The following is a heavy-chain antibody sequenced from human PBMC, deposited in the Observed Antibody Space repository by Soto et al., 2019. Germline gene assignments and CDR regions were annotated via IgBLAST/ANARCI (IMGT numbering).Heavy chain of an antibody. D-gene: IGHD3-10*01. CDR3: ARNGTYGSSRSHYSGMDV. Sequence: SVKVSCKASGGTFDKFIMNWVRQTPGRGLEWMGGIVPMLGTPTYAEKFKGRVRISATGSATTTYMEVTSLRSEDTAIYYCARNGTYGSSRSHYSGMDVWGQGTTVTVS. CDR1: GGTFDKFI. J-gene: IGHJ6*02. CDR2: IVPMLGTP. V-gene: IGHV1-69*13.